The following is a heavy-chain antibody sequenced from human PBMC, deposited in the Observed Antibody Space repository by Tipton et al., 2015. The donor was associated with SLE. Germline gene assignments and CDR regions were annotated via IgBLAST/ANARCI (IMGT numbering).Heavy chain of an antibody. Sequence: GSLRLSCAASGFIFSDYSMNWVRQAPGKGLEWVSSISSSSRYIYHAESLKGRFTISRDNAKNSLYLQMHSLRAEDTAVYYCAREGPSWYFYYYMDVWGKGTTVTVSS. V-gene: IGHV3-21*04. CDR1: GFIFSDYS. CDR3: AREGPSWYFYYYMDV. J-gene: IGHJ6*03. CDR2: ISSSSRYI. D-gene: IGHD2-15*01.